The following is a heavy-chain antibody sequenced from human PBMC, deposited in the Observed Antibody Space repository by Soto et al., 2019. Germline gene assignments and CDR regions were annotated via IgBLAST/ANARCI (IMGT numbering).Heavy chain of an antibody. J-gene: IGHJ5*02. D-gene: IGHD1-7*01. Sequence: SETLSLPCTVCGGSISSYYWSWIRQPAGKGLEWIGRIYTSGSTNYNPSLKSRVTMSVDTSKNQFSLKLSSVTAADTAVYYCARENFNWNYDWFDPWGQGTLVTVSS. CDR3: ARENFNWNYDWFDP. V-gene: IGHV4-4*07. CDR1: GGSISSYY. CDR2: IYTSGST.